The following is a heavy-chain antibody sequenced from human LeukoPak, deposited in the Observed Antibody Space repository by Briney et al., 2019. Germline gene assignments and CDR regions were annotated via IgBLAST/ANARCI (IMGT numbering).Heavy chain of an antibody. CDR3: ATSGSYYRFEY. D-gene: IGHD1-26*01. Sequence: PGGSLTLSCAASGFNFADHAMRWVRQAPGKGLEWVSAISGISGSTTIYADSVKGRFAVSRDNSRNTLFLQMNSLRAEDTAVYYCATSGSYYRFEYWGQGTLVTVSS. J-gene: IGHJ4*02. CDR2: ISGISGSTT. CDR1: GFNFADHA. V-gene: IGHV3-23*01.